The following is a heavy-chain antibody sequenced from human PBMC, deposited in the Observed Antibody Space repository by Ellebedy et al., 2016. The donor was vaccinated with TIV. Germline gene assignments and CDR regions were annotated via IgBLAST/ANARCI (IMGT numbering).Heavy chain of an antibody. CDR1: GFTFRKYG. CDR3: ANSGSGSPWSGEIPFDS. CDR2: IRSDGNIP. Sequence: GESLKISCTPSGFTFRKYGMHWVRQAPGKGLEWVAFIRSDGNIPFYADSVRGRFAISRDNSKNTLYMQMNSLRTEDTAVYYCANSGSGSPWSGEIPFDSWGQGTLVTVSS. D-gene: IGHD3-10*01. J-gene: IGHJ4*02. V-gene: IGHV3-30*02.